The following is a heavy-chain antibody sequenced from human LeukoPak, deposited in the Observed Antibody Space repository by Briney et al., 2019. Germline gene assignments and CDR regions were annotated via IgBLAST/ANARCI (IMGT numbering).Heavy chain of an antibody. CDR2: ISYDESNK. V-gene: IGHV3-30*18. CDR1: GFTFSSYG. Sequence: PGGSLRLSCAASGFTFSSYGMHWVRQAPGKGLEWVAVISYDESNKYYADSVKGRFTISRDNSKNTLYLQMNSLRAEDTAVYYCAKDREWELLRIDAFDIWGQGTMVTVSS. D-gene: IGHD1-26*01. J-gene: IGHJ3*02. CDR3: AKDREWELLRIDAFDI.